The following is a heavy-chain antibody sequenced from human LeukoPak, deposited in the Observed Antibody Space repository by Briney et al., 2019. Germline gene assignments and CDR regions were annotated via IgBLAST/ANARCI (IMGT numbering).Heavy chain of an antibody. CDR2: IIPILGIA. CDR1: GGTLSSYA. V-gene: IGHV1-69*04. CDR3: ARGPGYSSPLEI. Sequence: WASVKVSCKASGGTLSSYAISWVRQAPGQGLEWMGRIIPILGIANYAQKFQGRVTITADKSTSAAYMELSSLRSEDTAVYYGARGPGYSSPLEIWGQGTLVIVSS. J-gene: IGHJ1*01. D-gene: IGHD6-13*01.